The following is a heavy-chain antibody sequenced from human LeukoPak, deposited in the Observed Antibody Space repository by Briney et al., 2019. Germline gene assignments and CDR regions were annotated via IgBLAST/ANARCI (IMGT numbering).Heavy chain of an antibody. CDR3: ARVSYQAFDI. J-gene: IGHJ3*02. CDR2: INPSDGGT. D-gene: IGHD2-21*01. Sequence: EASVKVSCKASGYTFTRYHMHWVRQAPGQGLEWMGIINPSDGGTGYAQKFQGRVTMTRDTSTSTVYMELSSLRSEDTAVYYCARVSYQAFDIWGQGTMVTVSS. CDR1: GYTFTRYH. V-gene: IGHV1-46*01.